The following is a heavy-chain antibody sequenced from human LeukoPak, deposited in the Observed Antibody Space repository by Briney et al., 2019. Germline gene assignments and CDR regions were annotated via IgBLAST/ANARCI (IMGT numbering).Heavy chain of an antibody. D-gene: IGHD3-22*01. Sequence: GESLKISCKGSGYSFTSYWISWVRQMPGKGLEWMGRIDPSDSYTNYSPSFQGHVTISAGKSISTAYLQWSSLKASDTAMYYCARHNYDSSGHLDYWGQGILVTVSS. CDR2: IDPSDSYT. CDR1: GYSFTSYW. J-gene: IGHJ4*02. V-gene: IGHV5-10-1*01. CDR3: ARHNYDSSGHLDY.